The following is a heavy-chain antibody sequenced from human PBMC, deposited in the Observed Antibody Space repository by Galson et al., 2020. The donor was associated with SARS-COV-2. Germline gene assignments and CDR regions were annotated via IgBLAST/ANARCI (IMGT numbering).Heavy chain of an antibody. CDR3: ARVGRFLEWLLADY. CDR1: GYTFTSYG. J-gene: IGHJ4*02. CDR2: ISAYNGNK. V-gene: IGHV1-18*01. Sequence: ASVKVPCKASGYTFTSYGISWVRQAPGQGLEWMGWISAYNGNKKYAQKLQGRVTMTTDTSTSTAYMELRSLRSDDTAVYYCARVGRFLEWLLADYWGQGTLVTVSS. D-gene: IGHD3-3*01.